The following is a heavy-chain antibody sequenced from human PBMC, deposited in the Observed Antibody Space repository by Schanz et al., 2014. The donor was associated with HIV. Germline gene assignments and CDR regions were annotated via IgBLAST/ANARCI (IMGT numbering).Heavy chain of an antibody. CDR1: GFTFKEYA. Sequence: EVHLVESGGVVVQPGGSLRLSCAASGFTFKEYAMSWVRQAPGKGLEWVSTISASGASTFYADSVKGRFTISRDNSKNTLYLQMNSLRAEDTAVYYCARDWRPNYDFWSGSIGVIGMDVWGQGTTVTVSS. J-gene: IGHJ6*02. CDR2: ISASGAST. D-gene: IGHD3-3*01. V-gene: IGHV3-23*04. CDR3: ARDWRPNYDFWSGSIGVIGMDV.